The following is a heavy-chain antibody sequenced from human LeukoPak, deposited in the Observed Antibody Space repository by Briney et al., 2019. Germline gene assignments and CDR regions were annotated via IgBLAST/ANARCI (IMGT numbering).Heavy chain of an antibody. J-gene: IGHJ4*02. D-gene: IGHD3-3*01. CDR3: ARDPHYDFWSGYFFRESYYFDY. V-gene: IGHV1-2*02. CDR1: GYTFTGYY. Sequence: GASVKVSCKASGYTFTGYYMHWVRQAPGQGLEWMGWINPNSGGTNYAQKFQGRVTMTRDTSINTAYMELSRLRSDDTAVYYCARDPHYDFWSGYFFRESYYFDYWGQGTLVTVSS. CDR2: INPNSGGT.